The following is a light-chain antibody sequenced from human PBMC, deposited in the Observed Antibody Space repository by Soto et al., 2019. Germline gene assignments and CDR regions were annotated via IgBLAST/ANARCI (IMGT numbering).Light chain of an antibody. CDR1: QSISSY. CDR2: AAS. CDR3: QQSYSTPLT. V-gene: IGKV1-39*01. Sequence: DLQMTQSTSSLSASVGDRVTITCRASQSISSYLNWYQQKPGKATKLLIYAASSLQSGVPSRFSGSGSGTDFTLTISSLQPEDFATYYCQQSYSTPLTFGGGTKVEIK. J-gene: IGKJ4*01.